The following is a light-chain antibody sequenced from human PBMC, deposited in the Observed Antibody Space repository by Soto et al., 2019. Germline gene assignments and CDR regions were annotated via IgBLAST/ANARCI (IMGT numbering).Light chain of an antibody. CDR2: GNS. Sequence: QSVLTPPPSVSGAPGQRVTISCTGSSSNIGAGYDVHWYQQLPGTAPKLLIYGNSNRPSGVPDRFSGYKSGTSASLAITGLQAEDEADYYCQSYDSSLSGYVFGTGTKLTVL. V-gene: IGLV1-40*01. CDR3: QSYDSSLSGYV. J-gene: IGLJ1*01. CDR1: SSNIGAGYD.